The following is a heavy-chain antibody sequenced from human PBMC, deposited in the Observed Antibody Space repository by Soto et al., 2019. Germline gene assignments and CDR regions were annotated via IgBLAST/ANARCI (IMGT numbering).Heavy chain of an antibody. J-gene: IGHJ6*02. CDR1: GYSFTSYW. Sequence: PGESLKISCKGSGYSFTSYWISWVRQMPGKGLEWMGRIDPSDSYTNYSPSFQGHVTISADKSISTAYLQWSSLKASDTAMYYCASPLYYYYGMDVWGQGTTVTVSS. CDR3: ASPLYYYYGMDV. CDR2: IDPSDSYT. V-gene: IGHV5-10-1*01.